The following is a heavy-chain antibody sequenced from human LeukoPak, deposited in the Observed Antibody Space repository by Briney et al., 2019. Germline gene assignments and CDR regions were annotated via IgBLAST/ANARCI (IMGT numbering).Heavy chain of an antibody. J-gene: IGHJ5*02. CDR2: ISGSGGST. CDR1: GFTFDNFA. CDR3: AKDRAYYHLWDGYYRNWFDP. Sequence: GGSLRLSCAASGFTFDNFAMTWVRQAPGKGLEWASGISGSGGSTYYIDSVKGRFIISGDNSKNTLYLQMNSVSAEDTAVYYCAKDRAYYHLWDGYYRNWFDPWGQGTLVIVSS. D-gene: IGHD3-3*02. V-gene: IGHV3-23*01.